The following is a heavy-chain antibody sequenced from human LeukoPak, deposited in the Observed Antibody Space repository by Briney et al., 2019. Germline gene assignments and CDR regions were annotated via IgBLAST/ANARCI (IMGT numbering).Heavy chain of an antibody. D-gene: IGHD2/OR15-2a*01. CDR3: AGDFLMSFHDY. J-gene: IGHJ4*02. CDR1: GGSISSYY. CDR2: IYTSGST. V-gene: IGHV4-4*07. Sequence: RTSETLSLTCTVSGGSISSYYWSWIRQPAGKGLEWIGRIYTSGSTNYNPSLKSRVTMSVDTSKNQFSLKLSSVTAADTAVYYCAGDFLMSFHDYWGQGTLVTVSS.